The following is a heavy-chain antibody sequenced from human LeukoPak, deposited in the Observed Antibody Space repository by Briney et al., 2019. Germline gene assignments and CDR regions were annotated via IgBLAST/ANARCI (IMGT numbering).Heavy chain of an antibody. V-gene: IGHV3-21*01. D-gene: IGHD5-24*01. CDR2: ISSSSSYI. CDR3: ARGGKGGSYYFDY. J-gene: IGHJ4*02. Sequence: GGSLRLSCAASGFTFSSYSMNWVRQAPGKGLEWVSSISSSSSYIYYADSVKGRFTISRDNAKNSLYLQMNSLRAEDTAVYYCARGGKGGSYYFDYWGQGTLVTVSS. CDR1: GFTFSSYS.